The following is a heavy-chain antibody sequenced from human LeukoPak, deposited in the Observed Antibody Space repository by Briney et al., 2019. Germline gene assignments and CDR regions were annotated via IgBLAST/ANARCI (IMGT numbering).Heavy chain of an antibody. CDR1: GGSISSYY. CDR2: IYYSGST. D-gene: IGHD6-19*01. V-gene: IGHV4-59*01. Sequence: SETLSLTCTVSGGSISSYYWSWIRQPPGKGLELIGYIYYSGSTNYNPSLKSRVTISVDTSKNQFSLKLSSVTAADTAVYYCASSVAGTGVYYFDYWGQGTLVTVSS. CDR3: ASSVAGTGVYYFDY. J-gene: IGHJ4*02.